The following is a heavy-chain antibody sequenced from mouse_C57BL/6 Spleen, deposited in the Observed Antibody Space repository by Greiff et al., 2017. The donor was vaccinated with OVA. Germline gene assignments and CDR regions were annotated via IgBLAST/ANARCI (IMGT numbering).Heavy chain of an antibody. D-gene: IGHD1-1*01. CDR1: GYTFTNYW. V-gene: IGHV1-63*01. Sequence: QVQLQQSGAELVRPGTSVKMSCKASGYTFTNYWIGWAKQRPGHGLEWIGDIYPGGGYTNYNEKFKGKATLTADKSSSTAYMQFSSLTSEDSAIDYCARGGLLRDYYAMDYWGQGTSVTVSS. CDR2: IYPGGGYT. J-gene: IGHJ4*01. CDR3: ARGGLLRDYYAMDY.